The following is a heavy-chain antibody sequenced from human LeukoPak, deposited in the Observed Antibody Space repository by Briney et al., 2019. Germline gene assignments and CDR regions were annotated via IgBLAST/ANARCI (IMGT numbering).Heavy chain of an antibody. V-gene: IGHV3-21*01. J-gene: IGHJ5*02. Sequence: GGSLRLSCAASGFTFDDYGMSWVRQAPGKGLEWVSSISSSSSYIYYADSVKGRFTISRDNAKNSLYLQMNSLRAEDTAVYYCARGGIVVPAPRFDPWGQGTLVTVSS. CDR1: GFTFDDYG. D-gene: IGHD2-2*01. CDR2: ISSSSSYI. CDR3: ARGGIVVPAPRFDP.